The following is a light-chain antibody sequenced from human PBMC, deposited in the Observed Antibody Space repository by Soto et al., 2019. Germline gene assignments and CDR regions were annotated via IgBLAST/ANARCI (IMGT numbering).Light chain of an antibody. CDR3: SSNTRSSVLL. Sequence: QSALTQPASVSGTPGQSITISCTGSNSDVGIYDFVSWYQHHPGRAPKLIVSEVSHRPSGVSNRFSGSKSGNTASLTISGLQSEDEADYYCSSNTRSSVLLFGGGTKLTVL. CDR2: EVS. J-gene: IGLJ2*01. CDR1: NSDVGIYDF. V-gene: IGLV2-14*01.